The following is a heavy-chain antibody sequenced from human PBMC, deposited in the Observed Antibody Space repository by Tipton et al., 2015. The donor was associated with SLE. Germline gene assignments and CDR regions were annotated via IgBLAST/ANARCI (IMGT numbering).Heavy chain of an antibody. CDR1: GGTFSSYA. CDR2: VIPIFGTA. CDR3: ARLVGATTGASFDY. V-gene: IGHV1-69*01. Sequence: QSGPEVKKPGSSVKVSCKASGGTFSSYAISWVRQAPGQGLEWMGGVIPIFGTANYAQKFQGRVTITADESTSTAYMEPSSLRSEDTAVYYCARLVGATTGASFDYWGQGTLVTVSS. J-gene: IGHJ4*02. D-gene: IGHD1-26*01.